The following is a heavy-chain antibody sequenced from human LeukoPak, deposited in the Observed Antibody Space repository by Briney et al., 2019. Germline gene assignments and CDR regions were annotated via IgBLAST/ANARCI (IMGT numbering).Heavy chain of an antibody. CDR1: GYSISSGYY. CDR3: ARDEEMAGAGLNCFAP. J-gene: IGHJ5*02. Sequence: SETLSLTCTVSGYSISSGYYWGWIRRPPGKGLEWIGSIYHSGSTYYNPSLKSRVTISVDTSKNQFSLKLSSVTAADTAVYYLARDEEMAGAGLNCFAPWGQGTRVTVSS. V-gene: IGHV4-38-2*02. D-gene: IGHD3/OR15-3a*01. CDR2: IYHSGST.